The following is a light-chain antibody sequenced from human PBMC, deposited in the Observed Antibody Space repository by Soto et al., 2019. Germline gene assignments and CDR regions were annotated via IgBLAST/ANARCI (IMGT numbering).Light chain of an antibody. Sequence: DIQMTQSPSTLSASVGYRVTITCRASQSIISWLAWYQQKPGKAPKLLIYDAFRLEGGVTSRFSVSGSWTEFNLTISSLQPDDFATYYCQQYNSYPWTFGQGTKVEIK. CDR2: DAF. CDR3: QQYNSYPWT. CDR1: QSIISW. J-gene: IGKJ1*01. V-gene: IGKV1-5*01.